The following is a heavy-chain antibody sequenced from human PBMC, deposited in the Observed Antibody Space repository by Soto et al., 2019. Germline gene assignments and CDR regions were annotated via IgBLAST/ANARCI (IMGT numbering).Heavy chain of an antibody. J-gene: IGHJ4*02. Sequence: GASVKVSCKASGYTFTSYAMHWVRQAPGQRLEWMGWINAGNGNTKYSQKFQGRVTITRDTSASTAYMELSSLRAEDTAVYYCAKEYSAHHHFDYWGLGTLVTVSS. CDR3: AKEYSAHHHFDY. D-gene: IGHD5-18*01. V-gene: IGHV1-3*01. CDR2: INAGNGNT. CDR1: GYTFTSYA.